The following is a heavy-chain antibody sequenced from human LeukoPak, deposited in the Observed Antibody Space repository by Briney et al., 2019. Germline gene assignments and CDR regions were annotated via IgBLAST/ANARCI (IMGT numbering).Heavy chain of an antibody. CDR2: ISSSSSTI. D-gene: IGHD3-10*01. CDR3: ARGHGFGEFDFDY. V-gene: IGHV3-48*01. J-gene: IGHJ4*02. CDR1: GFTFSSYS. Sequence: GGSLRLSCAASGFTFSSYSMNWVRQAPGKGLEWVSYISSSSSTIYYADSVKGRFTIPRDNAKNSLYLQMNSLRAEDTAVYYCARGHGFGEFDFDYWGQGTLVTVSS.